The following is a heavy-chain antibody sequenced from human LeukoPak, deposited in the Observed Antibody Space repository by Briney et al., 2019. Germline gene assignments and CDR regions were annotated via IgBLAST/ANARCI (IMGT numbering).Heavy chain of an antibody. J-gene: IGHJ4*02. V-gene: IGHV3-74*01. D-gene: IGHD1-26*01. CDR3: ARTIVGASFDS. Sequence: GGSLRLSCAASGFTFSSYWMHWVRQAPGKGLVWVSRIHSDGSSTNYADSVKGRFTISRDNAKNTLFLQMSSLRAADTAVYYCARTIVGASFDSWGQGTLVTVSS. CDR1: GFTFSSYW. CDR2: IHSDGSST.